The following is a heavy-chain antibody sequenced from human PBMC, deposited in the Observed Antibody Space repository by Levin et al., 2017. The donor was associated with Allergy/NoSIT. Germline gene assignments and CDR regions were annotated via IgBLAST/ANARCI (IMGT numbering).Heavy chain of an antibody. J-gene: IGHJ6*02. V-gene: IGHV3-53*01. CDR1: GFTASSNY. D-gene: IGHD1-1*01. CDR3: AREGTRYYYGMDV. CDR2: IYSGGST. Sequence: GGSLRLSCAASGFTASSNYMSWVRQAPGKGLEWVSVIYSGGSTYYADSVKGRFTISRDNSKNTLYLQMNSLRAEDTAVYYCAREGTRYYYGMDVWGQGTTVTVSS.